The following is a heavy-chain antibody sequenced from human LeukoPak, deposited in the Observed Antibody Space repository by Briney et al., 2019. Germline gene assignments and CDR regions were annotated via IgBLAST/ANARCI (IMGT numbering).Heavy chain of an antibody. CDR3: AREAGGLVGATTSPAFDP. Sequence: SETLSLTCTVSGGSISSGGYYWSWIRQPPGKGLEWIGYIYHSGSTYYNPSLKSRVTISVDRSKNQFSLKLSSVTAADTAVYYCAREAGGLVGATTSPAFDPWGQGTLVTVSS. D-gene: IGHD1-26*01. CDR1: GGSISSGGYY. J-gene: IGHJ5*02. CDR2: IYHSGST. V-gene: IGHV4-30-2*01.